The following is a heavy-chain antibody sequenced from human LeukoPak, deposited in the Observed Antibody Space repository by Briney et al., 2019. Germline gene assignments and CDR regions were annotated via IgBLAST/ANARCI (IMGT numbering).Heavy chain of an antibody. J-gene: IGHJ6*04. CDR3: ARHAPYGSGSYYRFLGYYYYGMDV. D-gene: IGHD3-10*01. V-gene: IGHV3-7*03. CDR2: IKQDGSEK. Sequence: GGSLRLSCAASGFTFSSYWMSWVRQAPGKGLEWVANIKQDGSEKYYVDSVKGRFTISRDNAKNSLYLQMNSLRAEDTAVYYCARHAPYGSGSYYRFLGYYYYGMDVWGKGTTVTASS. CDR1: GFTFSSYW.